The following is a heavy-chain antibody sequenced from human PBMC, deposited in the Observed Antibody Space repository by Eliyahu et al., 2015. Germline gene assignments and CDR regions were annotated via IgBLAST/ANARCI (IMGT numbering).Heavy chain of an antibody. D-gene: IGHD3-10*01. J-gene: IGHJ4*02. Sequence: EVQLLQSGAEVKKPGEPLRISCKGSGYNYNSYWIAWVRQTPGKGLEWMGIIYPGDSDTTYSPSFQGLVTISADKSINTAYLQWSSLQASDSALYYCARGLHMVQGFFDYWGQGTLVTVSS. V-gene: IGHV5-51*01. CDR2: IYPGDSDT. CDR3: ARGLHMVQGFFDY. CDR1: GYNYNSYW.